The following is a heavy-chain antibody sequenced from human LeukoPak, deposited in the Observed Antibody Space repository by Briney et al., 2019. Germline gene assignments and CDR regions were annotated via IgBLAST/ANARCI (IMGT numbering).Heavy chain of an antibody. V-gene: IGHV3-33*01. D-gene: IGHD2-2*01. CDR1: GFPFSSYG. CDR3: ARDGCSRTSCSNYFDY. J-gene: IGHJ4*02. CDR2: IWYDGSNK. Sequence: GGSLRLSCAASGFPFSSYGMHWVRQAPGKGLGWVAVIWYDGSNKYYADSVKGRFTISRDNSKYTLYLQMNSLRAEDTAVYYCARDGCSRTSCSNYFDYWGQGTLVTVPS.